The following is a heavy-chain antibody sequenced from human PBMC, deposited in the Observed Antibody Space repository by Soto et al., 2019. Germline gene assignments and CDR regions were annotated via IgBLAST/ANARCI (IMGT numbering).Heavy chain of an antibody. J-gene: IGHJ4*02. V-gene: IGHV4-34*01. CDR1: GGSFSGYY. Sequence: SETLSLTCAVYGGSFSGYYWSWIRQPPGKGLEWIGEINHSGSTNYNPSPKSRVTISVDTSKNQFSLKLSSVTAADTAVYYCARGRGITIFGVAVAHEYWGQGTLVTVSS. CDR2: INHSGST. CDR3: ARGRGITIFGVAVAHEY. D-gene: IGHD3-3*01.